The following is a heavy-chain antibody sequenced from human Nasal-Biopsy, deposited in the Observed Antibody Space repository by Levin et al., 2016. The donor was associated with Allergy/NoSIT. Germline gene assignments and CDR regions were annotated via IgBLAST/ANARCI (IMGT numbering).Heavy chain of an antibody. CDR3: ARSRTTLDAFDI. J-gene: IGHJ3*02. CDR2: ITNNGGNT. CDR1: GFNFNVYA. V-gene: IGHV3-64*02. D-gene: IGHD4-11*01. Sequence: LSLTCAASGFNFNVYAMHWVRQAPGKGLEYVSGITNNGGNTHYADSVRGRFTISRDNSKNTLYLRMGSLRGEDMAVYYCARSRTTLDAFDIWGQGTMVTVSS.